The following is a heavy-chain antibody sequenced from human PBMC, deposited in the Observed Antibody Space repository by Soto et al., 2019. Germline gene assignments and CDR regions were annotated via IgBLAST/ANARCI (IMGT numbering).Heavy chain of an antibody. D-gene: IGHD1-26*01. Sequence: EVQLLESGGGLVQPGGSLRLSCAASGFTFSSYAMSWVRQAPGKGLEWVSAISGSGGSTYYADSVKGRFTISRDNSKNTMYLQMNSLRAEDTAVYYCAKGGELIGRLHYWGQGTLVTVSS. CDR3: AKGGELIGRLHY. V-gene: IGHV3-23*01. CDR1: GFTFSSYA. J-gene: IGHJ4*02. CDR2: ISGSGGST.